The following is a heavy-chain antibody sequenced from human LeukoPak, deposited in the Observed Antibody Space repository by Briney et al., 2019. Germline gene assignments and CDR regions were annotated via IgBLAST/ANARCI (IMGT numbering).Heavy chain of an antibody. Sequence: AEALKISCKGSGYSSTSYWIGWVRQMPGKSLEWMVSIYPGDSDTRYSPSFQGQVTISADKSISTAYLQWSSLKASDTAMYYCARSWVVTAINAFDIWGQGTMVTVSS. D-gene: IGHD2-21*02. CDR3: ARSWVVTAINAFDI. J-gene: IGHJ3*02. CDR1: GYSSTSYW. V-gene: IGHV5-51*01. CDR2: IYPGDSDT.